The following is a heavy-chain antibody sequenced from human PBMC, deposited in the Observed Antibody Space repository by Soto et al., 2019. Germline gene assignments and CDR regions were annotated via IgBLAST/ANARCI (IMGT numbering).Heavy chain of an antibody. CDR3: ARGIRIAARPVYFDC. Sequence: GGSLRLSCAASGFTFSGYWMSWVRQAPGKGLEWVANIKQDGSEKYYVDSVKGRFTVSRDNAKNSLYLQMNSLRAEDTAVYYCARGIRIAARPVYFDCWGQGTLVTVSS. CDR2: IKQDGSEK. D-gene: IGHD6-6*01. V-gene: IGHV3-7*03. J-gene: IGHJ4*02. CDR1: GFTFSGYW.